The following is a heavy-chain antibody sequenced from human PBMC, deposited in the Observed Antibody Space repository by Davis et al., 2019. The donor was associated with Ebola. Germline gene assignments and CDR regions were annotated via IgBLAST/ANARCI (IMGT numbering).Heavy chain of an antibody. CDR3: AKAVDYEEAFDV. V-gene: IGHV4-39*02. CDR1: DDSFSIPTYY. J-gene: IGHJ3*01. CDR2: IYYSGST. D-gene: IGHD4-17*01. Sequence: MPSETLSLTCTVSDDSFSIPTYYWSWIRQPPGKGLEWIGSIYYSGSTYYNPSLKSRVTISADSSKNHFSLRLNSVTAADTAVYYCAKAVDYEEAFDVWGQGTIVTVSS.